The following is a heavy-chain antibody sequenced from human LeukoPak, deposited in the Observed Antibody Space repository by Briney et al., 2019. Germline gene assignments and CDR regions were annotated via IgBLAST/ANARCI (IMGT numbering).Heavy chain of an antibody. V-gene: IGHV4-34*01. CDR3: ARGFEGSGSLKYSHLGFDP. CDR2: INHSGST. CDR1: GWSFSGYY. Sequence: SETLSLTCAVYGWSFSGYYWSWIRQPPGKGLEWIGEINHSGSTNYNPSLKSRVTISVDTSKNQFSLKLSSVTAADTAVYYCARGFEGSGSLKYSHLGFDPWGQGTLVTVSS. J-gene: IGHJ5*02. D-gene: IGHD3-10*01.